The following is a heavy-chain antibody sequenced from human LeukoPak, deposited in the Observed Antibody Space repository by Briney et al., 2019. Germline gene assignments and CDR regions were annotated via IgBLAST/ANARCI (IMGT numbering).Heavy chain of an antibody. V-gene: IGHV3-9*01. D-gene: IGHD3-9*01. CDR2: ISWNSGSI. CDR3: AKDILDILTGPPDY. CDR1: GFTFDDYA. J-gene: IGHJ4*02. Sequence: GRSLRLSCAASGFTFDDYAMHWVRQAPGKGLEWVSGISWNSGSIGYADSVKGRFTISRDNAKNSLYLQMNSLRAEDTALYYCAKDILDILTGPPDYWGQGTLVTVS.